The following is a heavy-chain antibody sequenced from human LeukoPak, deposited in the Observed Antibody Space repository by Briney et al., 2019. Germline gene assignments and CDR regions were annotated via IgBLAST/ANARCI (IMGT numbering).Heavy chain of an antibody. Sequence: GGSLRLSCAASGFTFSGHWMSWVRPAPGKGLEWVANINQGGSDKYYVDSVKGRFTISRDNANNLLYLQMNSLRGEDTAVYYCTRDRSRAEDDWGQGTLVTVSS. D-gene: IGHD1-14*01. CDR3: TRDRSRAEDD. J-gene: IGHJ4*02. V-gene: IGHV3-7*01. CDR1: GFTFSGHW. CDR2: INQGGSDK.